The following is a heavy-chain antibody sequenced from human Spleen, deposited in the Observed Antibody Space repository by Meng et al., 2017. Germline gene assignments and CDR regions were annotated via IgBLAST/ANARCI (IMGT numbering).Heavy chain of an antibody. V-gene: IGHV3-7*01. J-gene: IGHJ3*02. CDR1: GFTFSNYW. CDR2: IKEDGSAK. D-gene: IGHD3-22*01. CDR3: ARVRSHYYDSSGYYWDAFDI. Sequence: GESLKISCAASGFTFSNYWMTWVRQAPGKGLEWVASIKEDGSAKYSVDSVKGRFTISRDNAKNSLYLQMSSLRAEDTALYYCARVRSHYYDSSGYYWDAFDIWGQGTMVTVSS.